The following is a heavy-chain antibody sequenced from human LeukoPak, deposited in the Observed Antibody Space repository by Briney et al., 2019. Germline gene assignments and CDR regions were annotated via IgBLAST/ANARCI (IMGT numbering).Heavy chain of an antibody. V-gene: IGHV4-30-2*01. CDR3: ARASSGYYSNWFDP. CDR2: IYHSGST. CDR1: GGSISSGGYS. J-gene: IGHJ5*02. Sequence: SETLSLTCAVSGGSISSGGYSWSWIRQPPGKGLEWIGYIYHSGSTYYNPSLKSRVTISVDKSKNQFSLNLSSVTAADTAVYYCARASSGYYSNWFDPWGQGTLVTVSS. D-gene: IGHD3-22*01.